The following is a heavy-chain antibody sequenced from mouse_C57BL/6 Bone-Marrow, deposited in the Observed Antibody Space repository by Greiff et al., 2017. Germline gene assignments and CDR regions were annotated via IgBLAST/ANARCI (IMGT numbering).Heavy chain of an antibody. V-gene: IGHV2-5*01. CDR2: IWRGGST. CDR3: AKRSTVPYAMDY. J-gene: IGHJ4*01. D-gene: IGHD1-1*01. Sequence: VQLQESGPGLVQPSPCLSITCTVSGFSLTSYGVHWVRQSPGQGLEWLGVIWRGGSTDYNAAFMSRLSITKDNSKSQVFFKMNSLQADDTAIYYCAKRSTVPYAMDYWGQGTSVTVSS. CDR1: GFSLTSYG.